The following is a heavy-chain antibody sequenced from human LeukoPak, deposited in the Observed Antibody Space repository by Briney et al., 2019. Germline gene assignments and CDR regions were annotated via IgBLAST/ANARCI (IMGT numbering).Heavy chain of an antibody. J-gene: IGHJ4*02. D-gene: IGHD6-13*01. CDR2: ITGSYESI. CDR3: AKFWGFCADSSWYTADY. V-gene: IGHV3-23*01. Sequence: GGSLRLSRAASGFTFSTHAMSWVRQAPGKGLEWVSSITGSYESIYYADSVKGRFTISRDNSKNTLYLQMNSLRAEDTAVYYCAKFWGFCADSSWYTADYWGQGTLVTVSS. CDR1: GFTFSTHA.